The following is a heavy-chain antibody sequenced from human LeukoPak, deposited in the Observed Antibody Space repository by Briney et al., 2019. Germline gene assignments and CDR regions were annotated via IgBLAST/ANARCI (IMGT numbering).Heavy chain of an antibody. CDR2: ISSSSSYI. V-gene: IGHV3-21*01. Sequence: GGSLRLSCAASGFTFSSYSMNWVRQAPGKGLEWVSSISSSSSYIYYADSVKGRFTISRDNSKNTLYLQMNSLRAEDTAVYYCAGSLVPESAFDIWGQGTMVTVSS. CDR3: AGSLVPESAFDI. CDR1: GFTFSSYS. D-gene: IGHD2-15*01. J-gene: IGHJ3*02.